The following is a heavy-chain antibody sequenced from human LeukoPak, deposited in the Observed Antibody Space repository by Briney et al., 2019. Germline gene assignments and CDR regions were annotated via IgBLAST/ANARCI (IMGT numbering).Heavy chain of an antibody. CDR1: GGSISSSSYY. V-gene: IGHV4-39*01. CDR2: IYYSGST. J-gene: IGHJ4*02. Sequence: SETLSLTCTVSGGSISSSSYYWGWIRQPPGKGLEWIGSIYYSGSTYYNPSLKSRVTISVDTSKNQFSLKLSSVTAADTAVYYCARHDYGVDYWGQGTLVTVSS. D-gene: IGHD4/OR15-4a*01. CDR3: ARHDYGVDY.